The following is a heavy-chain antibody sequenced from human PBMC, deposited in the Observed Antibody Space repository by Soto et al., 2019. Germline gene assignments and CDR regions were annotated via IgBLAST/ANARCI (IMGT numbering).Heavy chain of an antibody. CDR3: ARDKSSSWYETPDY. D-gene: IGHD6-13*01. CDR1: GYTLTELS. Sequence: ASVKVSCKVSGYTLTELSMHWVRQAPGKGLEWMGGFDPEDGETIYAQKFQGRVTMTEDTSTDTAYMELSSLRSDDTAVYYCARDKSSSWYETPDYWGQGTLVTVSS. V-gene: IGHV1-24*01. CDR2: FDPEDGET. J-gene: IGHJ4*02.